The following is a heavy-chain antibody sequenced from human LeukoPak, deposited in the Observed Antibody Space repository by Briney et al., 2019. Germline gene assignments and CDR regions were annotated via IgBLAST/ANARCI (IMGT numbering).Heavy chain of an antibody. J-gene: IGHJ6*02. Sequence: PGGSLRLSCAASGFSVSNTYMSWVRQAPGKGLEWVSVIYSGDRGVSTYYADSVKGRFTISRHNSKNTLYLQMSSLRAEDTAVYFCARSAARLRYYYAMDVWGQGTTVTVCS. CDR1: GFSVSNTY. CDR2: IYSGDRGVST. D-gene: IGHD6-6*01. V-gene: IGHV3-53*04. CDR3: ARSAARLRYYYAMDV.